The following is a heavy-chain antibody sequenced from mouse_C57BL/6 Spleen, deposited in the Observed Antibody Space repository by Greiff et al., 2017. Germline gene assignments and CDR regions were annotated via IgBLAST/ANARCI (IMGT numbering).Heavy chain of an antibody. CDR1: GFSLTSYG. D-gene: IGHD2-5*01. J-gene: IGHJ3*01. Sequence: VKLKESGPGLVQPSQSLSITCTVSGFSLTSYGVHWVRQSPGKGLAWLGVIWSGGSTDYNAAFISRLSISKDNSKSQVFFKMNSLQADDTAIYYCATHYSNPFAYWGQGTLVTVSA. V-gene: IGHV2-2*01. CDR3: ATHYSNPFAY. CDR2: IWSGGST.